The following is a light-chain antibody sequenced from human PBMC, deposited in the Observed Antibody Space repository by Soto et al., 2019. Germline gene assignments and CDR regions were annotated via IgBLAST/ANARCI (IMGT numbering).Light chain of an antibody. CDR2: GAS. Sequence: EIVLTQSPGTLSLSPGERATLSCRASQSVSSSYLAWYQQKPGQAPRLLIYGASSRATGIPDMFSGSGSWTDSTLTISRLGPEDFAVYYCQQYGSSPRTFGQGTKVEIK. V-gene: IGKV3-20*01. CDR3: QQYGSSPRT. CDR1: QSVSSSY. J-gene: IGKJ1*01.